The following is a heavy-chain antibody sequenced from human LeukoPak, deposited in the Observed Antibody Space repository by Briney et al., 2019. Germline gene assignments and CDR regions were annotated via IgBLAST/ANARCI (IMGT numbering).Heavy chain of an antibody. Sequence: SETLSLTCTVSGGSISSYYWSWIRQPPGKGLEWIGYIYYSGSTNYNPSLKSQVTISVDTSKNQFSLKLSSVTAADTAVYYCARDLGGDGDYGYYYYYGMDVWGQGTTVTVSS. CDR2: IYYSGST. J-gene: IGHJ6*02. CDR3: ARDLGGDGDYGYYYYYGMDV. CDR1: GGSISSYY. V-gene: IGHV4-59*01. D-gene: IGHD4-17*01.